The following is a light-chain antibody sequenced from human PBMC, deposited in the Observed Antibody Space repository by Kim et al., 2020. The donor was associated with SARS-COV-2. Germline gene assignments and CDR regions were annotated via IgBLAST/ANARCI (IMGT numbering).Light chain of an antibody. Sequence: RATLNCTSSQTVLYNSNNKNFLAWYQQKPGQAPKLLIYWASIRESGVSDRFSGSGSETDFTLTISSLQAEDVAVYYCQQDYSTPPSFGQGTKLEI. CDR2: WAS. CDR1: QTVLYNSNNKNF. J-gene: IGKJ2*03. CDR3: QQDYSTPPS. V-gene: IGKV4-1*01.